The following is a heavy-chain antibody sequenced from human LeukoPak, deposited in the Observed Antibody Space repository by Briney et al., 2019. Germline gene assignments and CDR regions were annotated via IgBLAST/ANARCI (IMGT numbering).Heavy chain of an antibody. V-gene: IGHV1-18*01. D-gene: IGHD6-19*01. J-gene: IGHJ4*02. CDR1: GYVFTTYG. CDR3: ARVRPWANEWLPHLDF. CDR2: IRAYNSNT. Sequence: ASVKVSCKASGYVFTTYGISWVRQAPGLELEWMGWIRAYNSNTNYAQNLQGRVTMTTDTSTGTAYMELRSLTSDDTAVYYCARVRPWANEWLPHLDFWGQGTLVTVSS.